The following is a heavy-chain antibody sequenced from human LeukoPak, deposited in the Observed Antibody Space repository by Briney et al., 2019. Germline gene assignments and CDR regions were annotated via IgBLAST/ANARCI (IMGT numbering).Heavy chain of an antibody. CDR1: GYTFTTYD. V-gene: IGHV1-8*03. J-gene: IGHJ4*02. Sequence: ASVKVSFKASGYTFTTYDINWVRQAPGQGLGWMGWVDPNNGNTVYAHKFQGRVTITRNTSISTAYMELSSLRSEDTAVYYCARAPRPDYFDYWGQGTLVTVSS. CDR3: ARAPRPDYFDY. CDR2: VDPNNGNT.